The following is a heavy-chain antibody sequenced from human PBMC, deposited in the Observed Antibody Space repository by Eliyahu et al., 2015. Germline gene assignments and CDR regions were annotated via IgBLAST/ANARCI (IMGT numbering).Heavy chain of an antibody. CDR1: GAPIGXSS. J-gene: IGHJ3*02. Sequence: QVQLQESGPGLVKPSXTLSLXCTVSGAPIGXSSWNWXRQPAGKGXEWIGRIYTSGSTNYNPSLKSRVTMSVDTSKNHFSLKLSSVTAADTAVYYCARDFKPDAFDIWGQGTMVTVSS. CDR3: ARDFKPDAFDI. V-gene: IGHV4-4*07. CDR2: IYTSGST.